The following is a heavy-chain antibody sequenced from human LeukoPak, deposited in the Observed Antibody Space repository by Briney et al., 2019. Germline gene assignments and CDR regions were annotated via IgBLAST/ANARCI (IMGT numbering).Heavy chain of an antibody. CDR2: IFHSGIT. CDR3: ARLWSGSFYFDS. J-gene: IGHJ4*02. CDR1: GGSISSSDW. V-gene: IGHV4-4*02. D-gene: IGHD1-26*01. Sequence: SGTLSLTCAVSGGSISSSDWWSWVRQPPGKGLEWIGHIFHSGITNYNPSLKSRVTISVDKSTNQLFLRLNSVTAADTAVYFCARLWSGSFYFDSWGQGTLVTVSS.